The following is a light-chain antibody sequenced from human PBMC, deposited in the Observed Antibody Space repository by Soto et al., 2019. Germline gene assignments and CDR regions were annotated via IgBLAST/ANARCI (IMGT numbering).Light chain of an antibody. CDR2: EDN. J-gene: IGLJ1*01. Sequence: QSVLTQPASVSGSPGQSITISCTGTSSDVGIYNLVSWYQQHPGKAPRLIIYEDNKRPSGISNRFSGSKSGNTASLTVSGLQAEDEADYYCSSYAGSSNVFGTGTKLTVL. CDR1: SSDVGIYNL. CDR3: SSYAGSSNV. V-gene: IGLV2-14*02.